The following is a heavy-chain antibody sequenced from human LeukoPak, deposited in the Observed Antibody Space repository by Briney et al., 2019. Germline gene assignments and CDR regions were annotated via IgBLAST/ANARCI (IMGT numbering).Heavy chain of an antibody. CDR2: IRSKANSYAT. J-gene: IGHJ5*02. Sequence: GGSLKLSCAASGFTFSGTAMHWVRQASGKGLEWVGRIRSKANSYATAYAASVKGRFTISRDDSKNTAYLQMNSLKTEDTAVYYCTRHYDILTGRDNWFDPWGQGTLVTVSS. D-gene: IGHD3-9*01. V-gene: IGHV3-73*01. CDR3: TRHYDILTGRDNWFDP. CDR1: GFTFSGTA.